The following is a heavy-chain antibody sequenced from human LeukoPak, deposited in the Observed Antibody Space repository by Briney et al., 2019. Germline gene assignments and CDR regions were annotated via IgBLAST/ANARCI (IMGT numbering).Heavy chain of an antibody. V-gene: IGHV1-2*06. CDR2: INPNSGGT. CDR1: GGTFSSYA. J-gene: IGHJ4*02. Sequence: ASVKVSCKASGGTFSSYAISWVRQAPGQGLEWMGRINPNSGGTYFAQKFQGRVTMTRDTSISTAYMEVSRLRSDDTAVYYCARVSEGYSSRWYDYWGQGTLVTVSS. CDR3: ARVSEGYSSRWYDY. D-gene: IGHD6-13*01.